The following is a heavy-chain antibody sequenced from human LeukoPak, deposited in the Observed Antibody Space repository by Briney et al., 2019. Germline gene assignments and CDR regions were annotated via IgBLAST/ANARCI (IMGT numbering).Heavy chain of an antibody. D-gene: IGHD5-18*01. Sequence: ASVKVSCKXSGYTFTSYYMHWVRRAPGQGLEWMGIINPSGGSTSYTQKFQGRVTMTRDTSTSTVYMELSSLRSEDTAVYYCARDPGREYDVDTAMGSPPDWYFDLWGRGTLVTVSS. CDR3: ARDPGREYDVDTAMGSPPDWYFDL. CDR2: INPSGGST. J-gene: IGHJ2*01. CDR1: GYTFTSYY. V-gene: IGHV1-46*01.